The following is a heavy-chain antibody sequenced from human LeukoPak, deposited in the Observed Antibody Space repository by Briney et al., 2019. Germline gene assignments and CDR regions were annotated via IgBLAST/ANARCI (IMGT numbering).Heavy chain of an antibody. D-gene: IGHD4-11*01. CDR1: GYTFTSYG. J-gene: IGHJ6*02. CDR3: ARDFPNREDYSNYYYYYSLDV. CDR2: ISAYNGNT. Sequence: EASVKVSCKASGYTFTSYGISGVRQGPGQGREWRGWISAYNGNTNYAQNLQGRVTMTTDTSTSTAYMELRSLRSDDTAVYYCARDFPNREDYSNYYYYYSLDVWGQGTTVTVSS. V-gene: IGHV1-18*01.